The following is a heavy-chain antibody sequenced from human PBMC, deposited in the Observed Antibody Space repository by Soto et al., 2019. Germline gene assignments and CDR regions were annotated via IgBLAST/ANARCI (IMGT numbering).Heavy chain of an antibody. CDR2: INPSGGST. V-gene: IGHV1-46*01. D-gene: IGHD2-2*01. CDR1: GYTFTSYY. CDR3: ASSSTVVVPAGHYYGMDV. J-gene: IGHJ6*02. Sequence: ASVKVSCKASGYTFTSYYMHWVRQAPGQGLEWMGIINPSGGSTSYAQKFQGRVTMTRDTSTSTVYMELSSLRSEDTAVYYCASSSTVVVPAGHYYGMDVWGQGTTVTVSS.